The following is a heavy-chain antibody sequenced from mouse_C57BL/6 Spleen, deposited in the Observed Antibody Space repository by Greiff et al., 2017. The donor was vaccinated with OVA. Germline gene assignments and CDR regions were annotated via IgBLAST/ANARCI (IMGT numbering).Heavy chain of an antibody. CDR1: GYTFTSYW. D-gene: IGHD2-3*01. J-gene: IGHJ1*03. CDR3: ARGDDGYPYWYFDV. V-gene: IGHV1-55*01. Sequence: VQLQQSGAELVKPGASVKMSCKASGYTFTSYWITWVKQRPGQGLEWIGDIYPGSGSTNYNEKFKSKATLTVDTSSSTAYMQLSSLTSEDSAVYYCARGDDGYPYWYFDVWGTGTTVTVSS. CDR2: IYPGSGST.